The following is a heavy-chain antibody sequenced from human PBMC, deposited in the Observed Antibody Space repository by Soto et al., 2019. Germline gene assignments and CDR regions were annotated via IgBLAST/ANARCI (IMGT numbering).Heavy chain of an antibody. D-gene: IGHD6-25*01. CDR1: GFAFSSYA. CDR2: LSSTGGTT. V-gene: IGHV3-23*01. Sequence: EVQLLESGGGLVQPGGSLRLSCAASGFAFSSYAMTWVRRAPGKGLEWVSALSSTGGTTYSADSVRGRFTIARDNSKNTLYLPMNGLSPEDSAIYYCAKFIVGTGASSGWPWFLDSWGQGTLVTVSS. CDR3: AKFIVGTGASSGWPWFLDS. J-gene: IGHJ4*02.